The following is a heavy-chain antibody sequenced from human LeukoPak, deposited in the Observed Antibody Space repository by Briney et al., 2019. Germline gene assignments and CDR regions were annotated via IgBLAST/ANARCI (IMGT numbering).Heavy chain of an antibody. CDR2: ISSSSSYI. Sequence: GGSLRLSCAASGFTFSSYSMNWVRQAPGKGLEWVSSISSSSSYIYYADSVKGRFTISRDNAKNSLYLQMNSLRAEDTAVYYCARDIVVVPAATQGDVWGKGTTVTVSS. CDR1: GFTFSSYS. V-gene: IGHV3-21*01. D-gene: IGHD2-2*01. J-gene: IGHJ6*04. CDR3: ARDIVVVPAATQGDV.